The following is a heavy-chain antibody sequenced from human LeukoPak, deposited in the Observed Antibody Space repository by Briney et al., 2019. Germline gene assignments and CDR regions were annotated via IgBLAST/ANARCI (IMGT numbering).Heavy chain of an antibody. CDR1: GFTVSSNY. Sequence: PGGSLRLSCAASGFTVSSNYMSWVRQAPGMGLEWVSIIYSGGSTYYAGSVKGRFTISRDNSKNTLYLQMNSLRAEDTAVYYCARYGSGWYFDLWGRGTLVTVSS. V-gene: IGHV3-53*01. CDR2: IYSGGST. D-gene: IGHD6-19*01. CDR3: ARYGSGWYFDL. J-gene: IGHJ2*01.